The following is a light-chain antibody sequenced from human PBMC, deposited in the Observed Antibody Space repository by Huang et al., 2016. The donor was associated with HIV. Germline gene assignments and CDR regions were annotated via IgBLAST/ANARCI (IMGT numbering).Light chain of an antibody. Sequence: EMALTQSPATLSVSPVGRATLSCRASQSVSTNLAWYQQKPGQAPRLLIYGASTRATGVPARFRGSGSGTEFTLTISDLQSEDFAVYYCHQYNDWPISFGPGTKVDIK. J-gene: IGKJ3*01. CDR1: QSVSTN. CDR2: GAS. CDR3: HQYNDWPIS. V-gene: IGKV3-15*01.